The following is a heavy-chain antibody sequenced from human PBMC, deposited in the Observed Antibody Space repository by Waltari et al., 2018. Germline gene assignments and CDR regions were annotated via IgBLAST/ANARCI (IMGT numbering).Heavy chain of an antibody. V-gene: IGHV1-2*02. Sequence: QMQLVQSGPEVKKPGASVKVFCKASGYTFTGYYIHWVRQAPGQGLEWMVWLNPSSGGTNYAQNFQGRLTVTRDTSVSTTYMELSSLGSDDTALYYCARYGSVTAHDAFDIWGQGTMVTVSS. CDR3: ARYGSVTAHDAFDI. CDR2: LNPSSGGT. J-gene: IGHJ3*02. CDR1: GYTFTGYY. D-gene: IGHD2-21*02.